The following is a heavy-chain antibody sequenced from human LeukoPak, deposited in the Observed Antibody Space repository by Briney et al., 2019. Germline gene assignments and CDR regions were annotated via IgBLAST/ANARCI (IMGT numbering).Heavy chain of an antibody. D-gene: IGHD2-2*03. Sequence: GGSLRLSCAASGFTFRNYGLSWVRQAPGKGLEWVSYISGAGGNVNYAHSVKGRFIISRDNGKNSLYLQMSSLRAEDTAVYYCAIWMGNNADFTGPIDYWGQGTLVTVSS. CDR3: AIWMGNNADFTGPIDY. CDR2: ISGAGGNV. V-gene: IGHV3-48*01. CDR1: GFTFRNYG. J-gene: IGHJ4*02.